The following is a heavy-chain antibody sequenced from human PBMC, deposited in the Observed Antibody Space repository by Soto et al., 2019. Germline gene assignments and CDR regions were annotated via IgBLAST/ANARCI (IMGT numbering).Heavy chain of an antibody. J-gene: IGHJ4*02. CDR1: GYSFTNYW. CDR3: ATLDPVHYYLDY. CDR2: ISPDDSDA. D-gene: IGHD1-1*01. Sequence: PGESLKISCQGSGYSFTNYWIGWVRQMPGKGLEWMGIISPDDSDARYSPSFQGQVTISADKSISTAYLQWSSLKASDTAIYYCATLDPVHYYLDYWGQGTLVTVSS. V-gene: IGHV5-51*01.